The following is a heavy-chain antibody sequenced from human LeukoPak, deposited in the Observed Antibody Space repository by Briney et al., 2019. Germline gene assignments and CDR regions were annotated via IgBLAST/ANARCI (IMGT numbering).Heavy chain of an antibody. V-gene: IGHV3-30*18. D-gene: IGHD2-2*01. CDR3: AKDLRYCSGTSCYEASGMDV. CDR2: ISYDGSDK. Sequence: GGSLRLSCAASGFTFSSYGMHWVRQAPGMGLEWVAAISYDGSDKYYADSVKGRFTISKDNSKNTLSLQMNSLRAEDTAVFFCAKDLRYCSGTSCYEASGMDVWGQGTTVTVSS. J-gene: IGHJ6*02. CDR1: GFTFSSYG.